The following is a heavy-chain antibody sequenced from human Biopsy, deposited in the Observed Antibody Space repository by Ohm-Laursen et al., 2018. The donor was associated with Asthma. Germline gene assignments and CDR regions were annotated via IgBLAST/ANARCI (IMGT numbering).Heavy chain of an antibody. J-gene: IGHJ5*02. Sequence: VASVKVSCKTSGYTFIGYHIHWVRQAPGQGLEWMGRINPNSGGTNYAQNFQGRVTMTSDTSISTAYMELSRLRSDDTALYYCARGQKSPGDRWFDPWGQGTLVTVSS. CDR1: GYTFIGYH. CDR3: ARGQKSPGDRWFDP. CDR2: INPNSGGT. V-gene: IGHV1-2*06. D-gene: IGHD7-27*01.